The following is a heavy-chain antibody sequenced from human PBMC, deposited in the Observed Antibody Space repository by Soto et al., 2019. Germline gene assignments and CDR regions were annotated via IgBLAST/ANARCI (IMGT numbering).Heavy chain of an antibody. CDR3: ARDRHSGYDLMNAFDI. V-gene: IGHV3-21*01. Sequence: EVELVESGGGLVKPGGSLRLSCAASGFTFSSYSMNWVRQAPGKGLEWVSSISSSSSYIYYADSVKGRFTISRDNAKNSLYLQMNSLRAEDTAVYYCARDRHSGYDLMNAFDIWGQGTMVTVSS. D-gene: IGHD5-12*01. J-gene: IGHJ3*02. CDR1: GFTFSSYS. CDR2: ISSSSSYI.